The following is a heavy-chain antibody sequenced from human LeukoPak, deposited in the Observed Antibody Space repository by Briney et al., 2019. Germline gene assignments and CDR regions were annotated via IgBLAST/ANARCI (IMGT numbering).Heavy chain of an antibody. CDR1: GFTFSSYA. CDR3: AKSSSYSGSTQYFDY. CDR2: ISGSGATT. Sequence: GGSLRLSCAASGFTFSSYAMSWVRQAPGKGLEWVSVISGSGATTNYADSVKGRFTISRDNSKNTLYLQMNSLRAEDTATYYCAKSSSYSGSTQYFDYWGQGTQVTVSS. J-gene: IGHJ4*02. V-gene: IGHV3-23*01. D-gene: IGHD1-26*01.